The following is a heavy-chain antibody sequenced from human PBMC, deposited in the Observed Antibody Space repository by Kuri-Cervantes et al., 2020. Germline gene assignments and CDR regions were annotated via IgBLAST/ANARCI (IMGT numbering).Heavy chain of an antibody. V-gene: IGHV3-7*01. CDR3: SRGGSYSRH. J-gene: IGHJ4*02. Sequence: GGSLRLSCAASGFTFSSYWMKWVRQAPGKGLEWVANIKGDGSEKYYVESVKGRFTISRDNAKNSLYLQMNSLRVEDTAVYYCSRGGSYSRHWGQGTLVTVSS. CDR1: GFTFSSYW. D-gene: IGHD1-26*01. CDR2: IKGDGSEK.